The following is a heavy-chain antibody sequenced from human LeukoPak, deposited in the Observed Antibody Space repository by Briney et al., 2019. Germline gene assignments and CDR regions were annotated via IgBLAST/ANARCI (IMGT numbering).Heavy chain of an antibody. D-gene: IGHD5-12*01. CDR2: IYYSGST. Sequence: SETLSLTCTVSGGSISSYYWSWIRQPPGKGLERIGYIYYSGSTNYNPSLKSRVTISVDTSKNQFSLKLSSVTAADTAVYYYARTGRPPVATFDYWGQGTLVTVSS. CDR1: GGSISSYY. V-gene: IGHV4-59*01. J-gene: IGHJ4*02. CDR3: ARTGRPPVATFDY.